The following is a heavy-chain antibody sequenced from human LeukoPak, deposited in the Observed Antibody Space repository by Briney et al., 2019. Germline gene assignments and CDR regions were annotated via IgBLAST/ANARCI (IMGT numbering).Heavy chain of an antibody. CDR2: INPNSGGA. CDR3: ARDLIKYTSGWFGY. J-gene: IGHJ5*01. Sequence: ASVKVSCTASGYTFTGYNIHWVRQAPGQGLEWMGWINPNSGGANYAQKFQGRVTMTRDTSISTAYMELSRLTSDDTAVYSCARDLIKYTSGWFGYWGQGTLVTVSS. V-gene: IGHV1-2*02. D-gene: IGHD6-19*01. CDR1: GYTFTGYN.